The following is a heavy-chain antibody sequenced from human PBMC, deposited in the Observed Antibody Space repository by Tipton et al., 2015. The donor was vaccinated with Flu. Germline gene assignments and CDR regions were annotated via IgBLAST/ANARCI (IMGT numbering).Heavy chain of an antibody. CDR2: ITGSGTNI. J-gene: IGHJ5*02. Sequence: SLRLSCAASASTFSTYSMNWVRQAPGKGLEWVSYITGSGTNIYYAESVKGRFTISRDDAKNSLYLQMNSLRSEDTAVYYCARAWAAAGSAWGQGTLVTVSS. V-gene: IGHV3-48*01. D-gene: IGHD6-13*01. CDR1: ASTFSTYS. CDR3: ARAWAAAGSA.